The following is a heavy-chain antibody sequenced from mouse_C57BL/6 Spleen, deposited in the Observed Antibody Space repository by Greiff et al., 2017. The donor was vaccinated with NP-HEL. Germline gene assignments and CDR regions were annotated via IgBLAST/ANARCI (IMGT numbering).Heavy chain of an antibody. CDR3: ARNYYGSSYYFDV. J-gene: IGHJ1*03. CDR1: GFSLTSYG. V-gene: IGHV2-2*01. Sequence: VKLMESGPGLVQPSQSLSITCTVSGFSLTSYGVHWVRQSPGQGLEWLGVIWSGGSTDYNAAFISRLSISKDNSKSQVFFKMNSLQADDTAIYYCARNYYGSSYYFDVWGTGTTVTVSS. CDR2: IWSGGST. D-gene: IGHD1-1*01.